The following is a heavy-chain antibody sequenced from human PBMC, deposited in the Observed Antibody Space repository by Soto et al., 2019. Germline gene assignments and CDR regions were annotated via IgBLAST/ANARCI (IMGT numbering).Heavy chain of an antibody. CDR3: ASSSASGSHYTY. D-gene: IGHD3-10*01. CDR1: GFTFTSYN. J-gene: IGHJ4*02. V-gene: IGHV3-48*01. Sequence: EVQLVESGGGLVQPGGSLRLSCAASGFTFTSYNMNWVRQAPGKGLEWVSHISRSGSPIYYADSVKGRFTISRDNAKNSLFLQMHSLRAEDTAVYYCASSSASGSHYTYWGQGTLVTVSS. CDR2: ISRSGSPI.